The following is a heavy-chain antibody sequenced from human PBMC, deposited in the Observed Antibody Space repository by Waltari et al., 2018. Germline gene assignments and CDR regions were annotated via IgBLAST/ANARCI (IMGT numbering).Heavy chain of an antibody. CDR1: GGSFSGYY. Sequence: QVQLQQWGAGLWKPSETLSLTCAVYGGSFSGYYWRWIRQPPGKGLEWIGEINHSGSTNYNPSLKSRVTISVDTSKNQFSLKLSSVTAADTAVYYCARGNIVVVRGLFDYWGQGTLVTVSS. D-gene: IGHD2-2*01. J-gene: IGHJ4*02. CDR2: INHSGST. CDR3: ARGNIVVVRGLFDY. V-gene: IGHV4-34*01.